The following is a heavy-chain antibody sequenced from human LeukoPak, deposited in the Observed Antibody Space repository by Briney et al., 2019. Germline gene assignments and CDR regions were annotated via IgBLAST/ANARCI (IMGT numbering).Heavy chain of an antibody. V-gene: IGHV1-2*02. CDR1: RYTFTGCY. CDR3: ARGASGVSTVSTSWFDP. CDR2: INPNSGGP. J-gene: IGHJ5*02. D-gene: IGHD4-17*01. Sequence: ASVKVSCKASRYTFTGCYMHWVRQAPRRGLEWMGWINPNSGGPNYAQKFQGRVTITRDTSITTAYMELSRLRSDDTAVYYCARGASGVSTVSTSWFDPWGQGTLVTVSS.